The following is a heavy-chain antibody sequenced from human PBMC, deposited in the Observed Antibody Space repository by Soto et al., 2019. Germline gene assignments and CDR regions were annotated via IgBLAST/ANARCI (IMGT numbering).Heavy chain of an antibody. V-gene: IGHV4-59*08. D-gene: IGHD3-10*01. CDR1: GGSISSYY. Sequence: SETLSLTCTVSGGSISSYYWSWIRQPPGKGLEWIGYIYYSGSTNYNPSLKSRVTISVDTSKNQFSLKLSSVTAADTAVYYCARQRGRYNWFDPWGQGTLVTVSS. J-gene: IGHJ5*02. CDR3: ARQRGRYNWFDP. CDR2: IYYSGST.